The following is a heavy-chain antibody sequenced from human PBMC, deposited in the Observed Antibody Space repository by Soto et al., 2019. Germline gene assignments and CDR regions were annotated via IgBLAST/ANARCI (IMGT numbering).Heavy chain of an antibody. J-gene: IGHJ6*02. CDR1: GGSFSGYY. CDR3: ARGVVVNYYYGIDV. CDR2: INHSGST. V-gene: IGHV4-34*01. Sequence: SETLSLTCAVYGGSFSGYYWSWIRQPPGKGLEWIGEINHSGSTNYNPSLMSRVTISVDTSKNQFSLKLSSVTAADTAVYYCARGVVVNYYYGIDVWGQGTKVTGSS. D-gene: IGHD3-22*01.